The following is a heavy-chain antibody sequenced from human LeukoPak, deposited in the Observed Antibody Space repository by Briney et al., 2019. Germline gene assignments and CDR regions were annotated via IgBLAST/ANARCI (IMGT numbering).Heavy chain of an antibody. D-gene: IGHD3-22*01. J-gene: IGHJ4*02. V-gene: IGHV3-30*03. CDR1: GFTFSSYG. CDR2: ISYDGSHK. CDR3: YSMIVVEIRVINDY. Sequence: GGSLRLSCAASGFTFSSYGIHWVRQAPGKGLEWVAVISYDGSHKYYADSVKGRIAISRDNSRNTLYLQMNSLRAEDTAVYYCYSMIVVEIRVINDYWGQGTLVTVSS.